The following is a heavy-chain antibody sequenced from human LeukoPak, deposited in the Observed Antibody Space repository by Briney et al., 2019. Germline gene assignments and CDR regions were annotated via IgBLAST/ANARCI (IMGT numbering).Heavy chain of an antibody. Sequence: PGGSLRLSCAVSGVTFSSYSINWVRQAPGKGLEWGSSFSGSRSYIDYADSGKGRFTISRDHAKNSLYLQMRSLRAEDTAVYYCARAPTIVGYTSRELGHWYFDLWGRGTPVTVSS. CDR3: ARAPTIVGYTSRELGHWYFDL. D-gene: IGHD6-13*01. J-gene: IGHJ2*01. V-gene: IGHV3-21*01. CDR1: GVTFSSYS. CDR2: FSGSRSYI.